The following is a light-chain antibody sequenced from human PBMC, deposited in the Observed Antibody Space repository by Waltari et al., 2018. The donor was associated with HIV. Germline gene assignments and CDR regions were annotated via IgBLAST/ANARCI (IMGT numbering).Light chain of an antibody. J-gene: IGLJ2*01. V-gene: IGLV1-51*01. CDR1: SSNIGNNY. Sequence: QSVLTQPPSVSAPPGAPVIISCSGSSSNIGNNYVSWYQQLPGTATKLFIYDDDIRHSGIPDRFSGSRSGTSATLGITGLQTGDEADYYCGTWDTTLSAVVFGGGTKLTVL. CDR2: DDD. CDR3: GTWDTTLSAVV.